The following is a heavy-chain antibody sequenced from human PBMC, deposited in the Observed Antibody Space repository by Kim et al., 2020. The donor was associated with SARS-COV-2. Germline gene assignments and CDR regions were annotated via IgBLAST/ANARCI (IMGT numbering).Heavy chain of an antibody. V-gene: IGHV3-11*05. D-gene: IGHD6-13*01. CDR3: ARALKPGIAAAGAFDI. CDR2: ISSSSSYT. CDR1: GFTFSDYY. J-gene: IGHJ3*02. Sequence: GGSLRHSCAASGFTFSDYYMSWIRQAPGKGLEWVSYISSSSSYTNYADSVKGRFTISRDNAKNSLYLQMNSLRAEDTAVYYCARALKPGIAAAGAFDIWGQGTMVTVSS.